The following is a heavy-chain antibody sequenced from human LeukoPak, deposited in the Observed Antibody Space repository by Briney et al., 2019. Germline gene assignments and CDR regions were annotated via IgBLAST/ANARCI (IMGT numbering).Heavy chain of an antibody. CDR3: ARDGELPLDY. CDR2: IYSGGST. Sequence: GGSLRLSCAASGFIVSSNYMSWVRQAPGKGLEWVSAIYSGGSTYYADSVKGRFTISRDNSKNTLYLQMNSLRAEDTAVYYCARDGELPLDYWGQGTLVTVSS. V-gene: IGHV3-66*01. CDR1: GFIVSSNY. D-gene: IGHD2-15*01. J-gene: IGHJ4*02.